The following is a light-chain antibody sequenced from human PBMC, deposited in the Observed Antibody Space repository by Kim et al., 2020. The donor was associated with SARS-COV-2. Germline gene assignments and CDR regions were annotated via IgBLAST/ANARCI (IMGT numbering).Light chain of an antibody. CDR1: QSLLHSNGYNY. CDR2: LAS. V-gene: IGKV2-28*01. Sequence: DIVMTQSPLSLPVTPGEPASISCRSSQSLLHSNGYNYLDWYLQKPGQSPQLLIYLASNRASGVPDRFSGSGSGTDFTLKISRVEAEDVGLYYYMQARQTPPWTFGPGTKVDIK. CDR3: MQARQTPPWT. J-gene: IGKJ1*01.